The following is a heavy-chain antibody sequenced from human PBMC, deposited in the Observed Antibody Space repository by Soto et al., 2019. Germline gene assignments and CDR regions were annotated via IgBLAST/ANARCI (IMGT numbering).Heavy chain of an antibody. CDR3: ARQFDHDRSGHYYAY. J-gene: IGHJ4*02. V-gene: IGHV1-69*01. Sequence: QVQLVQSGADVKKPGSSVKVSCKASGGTFSRNTISWVRQAPGQGLEWMGGITPMFNTPNYAQKFQGRIAITADESTKTVSMEVSRLTFEDTASYYCARQFDHDRSGHYYAYWGQGTPFTVSS. CDR2: ITPMFNTP. D-gene: IGHD3-22*01. CDR1: GGTFSRNT.